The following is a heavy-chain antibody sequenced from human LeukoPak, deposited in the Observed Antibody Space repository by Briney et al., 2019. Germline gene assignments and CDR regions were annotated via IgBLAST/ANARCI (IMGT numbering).Heavy chain of an antibody. V-gene: IGHV4-39*07. Sequence: PSETLSLTCTVSGGSISSSSYYWGWIRQPPGKGLEWVGSIYYSGSTYYNPSLKSRVTISVDTSKNQFSLKLSSVTAADTAVYYCAREGWGFGELYYYYYMDVWGKGTTVTVSS. D-gene: IGHD3-10*01. CDR2: IYYSGST. J-gene: IGHJ6*03. CDR1: GGSISSSSYY. CDR3: AREGWGFGELYYYYYMDV.